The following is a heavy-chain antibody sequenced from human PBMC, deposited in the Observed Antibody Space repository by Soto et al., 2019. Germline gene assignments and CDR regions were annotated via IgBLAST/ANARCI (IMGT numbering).Heavy chain of an antibody. D-gene: IGHD3-3*01. CDR2: IWYDGSNK. CDR3: AGDRSNYDFWSGYPPGYYYYYGMDV. Sequence: GGSLRLSCAASGFTFSSYGMHWVRQAPGKGLEWVAVIWYDGSNKYYADSVKGRFTISRDNSKNTLYLQMNSLRAEDTAVYYCAGDRSNYDFWSGYPPGYYYYYGMDVWGQGTTVTVSS. CDR1: GFTFSSYG. V-gene: IGHV3-33*01. J-gene: IGHJ6*02.